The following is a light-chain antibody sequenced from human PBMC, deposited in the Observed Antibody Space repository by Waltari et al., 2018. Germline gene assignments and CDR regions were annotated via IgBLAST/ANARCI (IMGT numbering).Light chain of an antibody. CDR1: QSVLYSSNNKNY. V-gene: IGKV4-1*01. J-gene: IGKJ5*01. Sequence: DIVMTQSPDSLAVSLGERPTINSKSSQSVLYSSNNKNYLAWYQQKPGQPPKLLIYWASTRESGVPDRFSGSGSGTDFTLTISSLQAEDVAVYYCQQYYSTPLTFGQGTRLEIK. CDR3: QQYYSTPLT. CDR2: WAS.